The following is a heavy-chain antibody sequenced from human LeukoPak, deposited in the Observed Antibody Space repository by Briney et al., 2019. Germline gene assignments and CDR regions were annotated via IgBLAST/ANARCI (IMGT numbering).Heavy chain of an antibody. J-gene: IGHJ4*02. D-gene: IGHD6-13*01. CDR2: IYYSGST. Sequence: SETLSLTCTVSGGSISGYYWSWIRQPPGKGLEWIGYIYYSGSTYYNPSLKSRVTISVDTSKNQFSLKLSSVTAADTAVYYCARVIAAAGTVTLDYWGQGTLVTVSS. CDR3: ARVIAAAGTVTLDY. V-gene: IGHV4-59*01. CDR1: GGSISGYY.